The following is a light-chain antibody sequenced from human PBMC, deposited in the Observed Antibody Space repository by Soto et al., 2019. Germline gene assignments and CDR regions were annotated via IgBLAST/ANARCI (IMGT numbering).Light chain of an antibody. CDR3: QQYNTWSPLT. V-gene: IGKV3-15*01. CDR1: QSVSNN. Sequence: EIVMTQSPATLSVSPGDRATLSCRASQSVSNNLAWYQQKPGQAPRLLIYGASTRATGIPARLSGSGSGTEFTLTISSLQSEDFAVYYCQQYNTWSPLTFGGGTKVETK. CDR2: GAS. J-gene: IGKJ4*01.